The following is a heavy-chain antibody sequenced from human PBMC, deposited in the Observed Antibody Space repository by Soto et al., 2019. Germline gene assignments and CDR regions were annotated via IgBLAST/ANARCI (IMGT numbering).Heavy chain of an antibody. CDR3: DRLPECLWFGALTSRAFHFNY. CDR2: IYPVDSDT. J-gene: IGHJ4*02. D-gene: IGHD3-10*01. Sequence: EPLKISCTCSGYSFSTYWIAWVRQMPGKGLEWMGIIYPVDSDTRYSPSWQGDVTISSDTSTTTAWLQWSSLKGSDTALSSCDRLPECLWFGALTSRAFHFNYWGPGTLVTVSS. CDR1: GYSFSTYW. V-gene: IGHV5-51*01.